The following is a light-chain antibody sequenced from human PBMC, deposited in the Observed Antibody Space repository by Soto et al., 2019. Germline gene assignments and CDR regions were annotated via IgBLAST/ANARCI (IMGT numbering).Light chain of an antibody. J-gene: IGKJ1*01. CDR3: QQYGSSPRT. CDR1: QSVTSNY. Sequence: EIVLTQSPGTLSLSPGERATLSCRASQSVTSNYLAWYQQRPGQAPRLLIYDSSSRCTGIPDRFSGSGFGTDVTLTISRLEPEDFAVYYCQQYGSSPRTFGQGTKVEI. CDR2: DSS. V-gene: IGKV3-20*01.